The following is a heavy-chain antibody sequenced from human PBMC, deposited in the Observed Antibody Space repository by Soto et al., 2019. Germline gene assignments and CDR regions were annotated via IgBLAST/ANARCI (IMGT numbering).Heavy chain of an antibody. J-gene: IGHJ4*02. V-gene: IGHV3-23*01. CDR3: AKTRGGRLRFLEWLPYFDY. D-gene: IGHD3-3*01. Sequence: GGSLRLSCAASGFTFSSYAMSWVRQAPGKGLEWVSAISGSGGSTYYADSVKGRFTISRDNSKNTLYLQMNSLRAEDTAVYYCAKTRGGRLRFLEWLPYFDYRGQGTLVTVSS. CDR1: GFTFSSYA. CDR2: ISGSGGST.